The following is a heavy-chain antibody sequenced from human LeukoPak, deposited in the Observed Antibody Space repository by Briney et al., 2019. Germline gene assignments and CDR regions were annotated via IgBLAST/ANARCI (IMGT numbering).Heavy chain of an antibody. V-gene: IGHV3-23*01. CDR1: GFTFSSYG. Sequence: PGGSLRLSCAASGFTFSSYGMHWVRQAAGKGLEWVSAISGSGGSTYYADSVKGRFTISRDNSKNTLYLQMNSLRAEDTAVYYCAKDLRDYYDSSGYCFDYWGRGTLVTVSS. CDR3: AKDLRDYYDSSGYCFDY. J-gene: IGHJ4*02. CDR2: ISGSGGST. D-gene: IGHD3-22*01.